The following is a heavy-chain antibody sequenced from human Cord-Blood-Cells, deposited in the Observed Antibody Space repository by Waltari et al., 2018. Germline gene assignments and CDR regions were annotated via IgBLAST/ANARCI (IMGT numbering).Heavy chain of an antibody. J-gene: IGHJ4*02. V-gene: IGHV3-73*01. CDR3: TSRYYYGSGSYKYYFDY. Sequence: EVQLVESGGGLVQPGGSLKLSCADSGFTFSGSAMPWVRQASGKGPECVGRIRSKANGYATAYAASVKGRFTISRDDSKSTAYLQMNSLKTEDTAVYYCTSRYYYGSGSYKYYFDYWGQGTLVTVSS. CDR1: GFTFSGSA. D-gene: IGHD3-10*01. CDR2: IRSKANGYAT.